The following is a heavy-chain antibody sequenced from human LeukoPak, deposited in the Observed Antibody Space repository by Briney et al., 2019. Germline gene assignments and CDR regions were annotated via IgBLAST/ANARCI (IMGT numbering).Heavy chain of an antibody. V-gene: IGHV1-69*05. Sequence: SVKVSCKASGGTFSSYAISWVRQAPGQGLEWMGGIIPIFGTANYAQKFQGRVTMTSDTSTSTVYMELSSLRSEDTAMYFCARDGGSFSYNMDVWGQGTTVTVSS. J-gene: IGHJ6*02. CDR1: GGTFSSYA. CDR3: ARDGGSFSYNMDV. CDR2: IIPIFGTA. D-gene: IGHD1-26*01.